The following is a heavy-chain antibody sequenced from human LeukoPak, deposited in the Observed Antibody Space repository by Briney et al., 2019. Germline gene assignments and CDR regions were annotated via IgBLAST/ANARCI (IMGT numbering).Heavy chain of an antibody. CDR2: INHGGST. CDR1: DGSFSGYY. J-gene: IGHJ1*01. Sequence: PSETLSLTCAVYDGSFSGYYWSWIRQPPGKGLEWIGQINHGGSTNYNPSLKSRITISDDRTKNQFSLKLNSVTAADTAVYYCARGSPRGIAKYFQPWGQGTLVTVSS. D-gene: IGHD3-3*01. V-gene: IGHV4-34*01. CDR3: ARGSPRGIAKYFQP.